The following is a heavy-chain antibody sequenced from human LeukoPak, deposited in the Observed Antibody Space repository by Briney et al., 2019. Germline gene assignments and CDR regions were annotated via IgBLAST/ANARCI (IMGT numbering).Heavy chain of an antibody. D-gene: IGHD3-22*01. CDR2: ILYDGSNE. CDR1: GLTFSSHG. V-gene: IGHV3-30*18. J-gene: IGHJ4*02. Sequence: GGSLRLSCAASGLTFSSHGMHWVRQAPGMGLEWVALILYDGSNEYYADSVQGRFTISRDSSRNTLYLQMNSLRAEDTAVYYCAKDGTGGYYYLDYWCQGTLVPVSS. CDR3: AKDGTGGYYYLDY.